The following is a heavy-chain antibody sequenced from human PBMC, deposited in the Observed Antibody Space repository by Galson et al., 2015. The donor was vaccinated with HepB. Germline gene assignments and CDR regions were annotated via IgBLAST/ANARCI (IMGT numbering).Heavy chain of an antibody. D-gene: IGHD5-12*01. CDR3: ARHDGATREGVAFDM. Sequence: TLSLTCTVSSGSIISSGDSYWSWIRQHPGKGLEWIGYIYYTGSTYYNPSLKSRVTISVDKSKNQLSLKLRSVTAADTAVYYCARHDGATREGVAFDMWGQGTMVTVSS. CDR2: IYYTGST. J-gene: IGHJ3*02. V-gene: IGHV4-31*03. CDR1: SGSIISSGDSY.